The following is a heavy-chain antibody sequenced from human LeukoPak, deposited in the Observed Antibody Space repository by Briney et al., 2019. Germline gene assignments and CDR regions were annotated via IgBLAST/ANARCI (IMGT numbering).Heavy chain of an antibody. J-gene: IGHJ6*02. CDR3: ASGRGRASDYYYGMDV. CDR1: GFTVSSNY. Sequence: PGGSLRLSCAVSGFTVSSNYMSWVRQAPGKGLEWVSVIYSGGDTYYADSVKGRFTISRDNSNNTLYLQMNSLRAEDTAGYYCASGRGRASDYYYGMDVWGQGTTVTVSS. V-gene: IGHV3-53*01. CDR2: IYSGGDT. D-gene: IGHD3-10*01.